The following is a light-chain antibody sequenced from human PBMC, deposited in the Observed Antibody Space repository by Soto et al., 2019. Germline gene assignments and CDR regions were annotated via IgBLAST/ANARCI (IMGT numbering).Light chain of an antibody. CDR3: QQYNNWPIT. V-gene: IGKV3-15*01. Sequence: EILMTQSPATLSVSPGERATLSCRASQSVSSDLAWYQQKPGQAPRLLIYVASTRATGIPARFTGSASGTEFTLTISSLQSEDFAIYYCQQYNNWPITFGQGTRLEIK. CDR1: QSVSSD. J-gene: IGKJ5*01. CDR2: VAS.